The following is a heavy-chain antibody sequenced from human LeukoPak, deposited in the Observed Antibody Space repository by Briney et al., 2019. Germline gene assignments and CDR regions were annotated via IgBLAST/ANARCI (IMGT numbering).Heavy chain of an antibody. V-gene: IGHV1-2*02. J-gene: IGHJ4*02. CDR3: ARAGVELRRALFDY. D-gene: IGHD3-3*01. CDR1: GYTFTGYY. Sequence: ASVKVSCKASGYTFTGYYMHWVRQAPGQGLEWMGWINPNSGGTNYAQKFQGRVTMTRDTSISTAYMELSRLRSDDTAVYYCARAGVELRRALFDYWGQGTLVTVSS. CDR2: INPNSGGT.